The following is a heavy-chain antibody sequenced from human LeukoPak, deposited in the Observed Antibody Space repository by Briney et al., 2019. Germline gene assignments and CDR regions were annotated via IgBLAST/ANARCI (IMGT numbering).Heavy chain of an antibody. Sequence: SETLSLTCTVSGGSISSYYWSWIRRPPGKGLEWIGYIYYSGSTNYNPSLKSRVTISVDMSKKQFSLKLSSVTAADTAVYYCARHLGYCSSTSCFGAFDIWGQGTMVTVSS. D-gene: IGHD2-2*01. CDR2: IYYSGST. V-gene: IGHV4-59*08. CDR1: GGSISSYY. J-gene: IGHJ3*02. CDR3: ARHLGYCSSTSCFGAFDI.